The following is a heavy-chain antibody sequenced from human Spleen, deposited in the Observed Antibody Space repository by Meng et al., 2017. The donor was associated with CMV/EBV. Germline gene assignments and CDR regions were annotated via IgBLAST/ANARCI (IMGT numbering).Heavy chain of an antibody. J-gene: IGHJ3*02. CDR2: ISYSGST. CDR3: ARENRGCSSTSCRLSPKGLDAFDI. V-gene: IGHV4-39*07. CDR1: AGSISSHSQY. D-gene: IGHD2-2*01. Sequence: GSLRLSCTVSAGSISSHSQYWGWIRQPPGKGLEWIGSISYSGSTHHNPSLRSRVTISVDTSKNEFSLKLSSVTAADTAVYYCARENRGCSSTSCRLSPKGLDAFDIWGQGTMVTVSS.